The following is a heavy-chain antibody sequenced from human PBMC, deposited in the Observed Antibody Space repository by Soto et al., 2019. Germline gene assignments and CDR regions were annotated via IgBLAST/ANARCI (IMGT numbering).Heavy chain of an antibody. V-gene: IGHV3-30*18. CDR1: GFTFSSYG. Sequence: QVQLVESGGGVVQPGRSLRLSCAASGFTFSSYGMHWVRQAPGKGLEWVAVISYDGSNKYYADSVKGRFTISRDNSKNTLYVQMNSLRAEDTAVYYCAKGGGVLGGGLGYWGQGTLVTVSS. D-gene: IGHD3-10*01. CDR3: AKGGGVLGGGLGY. J-gene: IGHJ4*02. CDR2: ISYDGSNK.